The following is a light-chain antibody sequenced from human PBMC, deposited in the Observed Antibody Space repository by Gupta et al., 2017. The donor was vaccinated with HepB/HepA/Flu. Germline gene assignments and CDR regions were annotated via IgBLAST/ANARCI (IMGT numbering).Light chain of an antibody. J-gene: IGKJ2*04. CDR3: HQYGSSPPCS. CDR2: SAS. CDR1: QSVSSSY. Sequence: EIVLTQSRGTLSLSHVESATLSCRASQSVSSSYLAWYQQKPGQAPSLLIYSASSRATGIPDRFSGSGSGTDFTLTISRLEPEDFAVYYCHQYGSSPPCSFGQGTKLEIK. V-gene: IGKV3-20*01.